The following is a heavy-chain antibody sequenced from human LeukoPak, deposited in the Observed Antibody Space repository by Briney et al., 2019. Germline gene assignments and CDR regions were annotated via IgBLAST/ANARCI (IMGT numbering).Heavy chain of an antibody. J-gene: IGHJ4*02. CDR2: IYSAGTT. D-gene: IGHD6-13*01. V-gene: IGHV3-53*01. Sequence: GGSLRLSCAASGFTVSSNYMSRVRQAPGKGLEWVSVIYSAGTTYYTDSVKGRFTISRDNSKNTLYLQMNSLRAEDTAVYYCASLLYSSSWYYFDYWGQGTLVTVSS. CDR1: GFTVSSNY. CDR3: ASLLYSSSWYYFDY.